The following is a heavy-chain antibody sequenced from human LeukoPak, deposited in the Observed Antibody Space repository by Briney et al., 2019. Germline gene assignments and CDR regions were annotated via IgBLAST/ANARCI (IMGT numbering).Heavy chain of an antibody. V-gene: IGHV3-21*01. D-gene: IGHD2-15*01. CDR2: ISSSASYI. Sequence: GGSLRLSCAASGFSFSSYGMHWVRQAPGKGLEWVSSISSSASYIYYADSVKGRFTISRDNSKNTLYLQMNSLRAEDTAVYYCAKDLLPIVVVVAATPVGFDYWGQGTLVTVSS. CDR1: GFSFSSYG. CDR3: AKDLLPIVVVVAATPVGFDY. J-gene: IGHJ4*02.